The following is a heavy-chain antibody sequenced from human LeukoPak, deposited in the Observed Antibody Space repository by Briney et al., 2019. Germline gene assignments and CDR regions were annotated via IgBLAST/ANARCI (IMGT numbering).Heavy chain of an antibody. J-gene: IGHJ5*02. CDR3: AKGSGSGWYAWFAP. CDR1: GFTFSSYA. V-gene: IGHV3-23*01. Sequence: VGSLRLSCAASGFTFSSYAMTWVRQATGQGLEWVSSIDASSGSTYYADFVQGRVTISRDNSKNTFFLQMNTLRSADTAVYYCAKGSGSGWYAWFAPGSQATLATVSS. CDR2: IDASSGST. D-gene: IGHD6-19*01.